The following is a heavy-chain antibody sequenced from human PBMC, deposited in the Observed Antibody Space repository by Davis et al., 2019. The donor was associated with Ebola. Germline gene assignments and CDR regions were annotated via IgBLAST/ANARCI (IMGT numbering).Heavy chain of an antibody. J-gene: IGHJ6*04. Sequence: PGGSLRLSCAASGFTLTTYGAHWVRQAPGKGLEWVAVISYDGSNKYYADSVKGRFTISRDNSKNTLYLQMNSLRAEDTAVYYCARAPSGYCSGGSCYPNYYYYYGMDVWGKGTTVTVSS. CDR1: GFTLTTYG. CDR2: ISYDGSNK. V-gene: IGHV3-30*19. CDR3: ARAPSGYCSGGSCYPNYYYYYGMDV. D-gene: IGHD2-15*01.